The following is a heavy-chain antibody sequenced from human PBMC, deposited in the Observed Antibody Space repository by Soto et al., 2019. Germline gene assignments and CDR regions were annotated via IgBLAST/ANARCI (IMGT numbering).Heavy chain of an antibody. V-gene: IGHV3-33*01. CDR1: GFTFSNYA. Sequence: QVQLVESEGGVVQPGRSLRLSCTASGFTFSNYAMHWIRQAPGKGLEWLGIIWYDGSQKYHADSVKGRFTISRDNSKNTVYLQMSRLRADDTAVYYCARGNSDAFDISGQGTMVTVSS. CDR2: IWYDGSQK. CDR3: ARGNSDAFDI. J-gene: IGHJ3*02.